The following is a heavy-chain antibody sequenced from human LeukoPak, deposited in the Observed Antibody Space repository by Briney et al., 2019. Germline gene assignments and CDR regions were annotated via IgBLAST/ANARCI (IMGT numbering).Heavy chain of an antibody. J-gene: IGHJ4*02. V-gene: IGHV3-9*01. D-gene: IGHD6-13*01. Sequence: GGSLRLSCAASGFTFDDYAMHWVRQAPGKGLEWVSGISWNSGSIGYADSVEGRFTISRDNAKNSLYLQMNSLRAEDTALYYCAKDLIDSSSWYYFDYWGQGTLVTVSS. CDR1: GFTFDDYA. CDR2: ISWNSGSI. CDR3: AKDLIDSSSWYYFDY.